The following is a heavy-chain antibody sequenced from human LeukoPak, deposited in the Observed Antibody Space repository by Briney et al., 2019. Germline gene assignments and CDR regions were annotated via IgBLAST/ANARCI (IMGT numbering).Heavy chain of an antibody. V-gene: IGHV3-23*01. CDR3: AKDRVDWGAYDM. CDR2: IGGSGDNK. Sequence: GGSLRLSCSASGFTFRSYDMTWVRQVPGKRPEWVSSIGGSGDNKYYADSVKGRFTISRDNYQNTLNLQMNSLRVEDTAIYYCAKDRVDWGAYDMWGQGTMVTVSS. J-gene: IGHJ3*02. CDR1: GFTFRSYD. D-gene: IGHD3-16*01.